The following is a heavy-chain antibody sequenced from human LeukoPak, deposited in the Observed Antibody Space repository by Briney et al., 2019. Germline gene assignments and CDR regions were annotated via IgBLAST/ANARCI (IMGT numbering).Heavy chain of an antibody. CDR3: VKWGDSDALTGYYGSDF. CDR2: ISQHSDNT. Sequence: GGSLRLSCAASGFIFSNYAMNWVRQAPGKGLEWVSAISQHSDNTYYADSVKGRFTLSRDSSKNTLYLQMNSLRADDTAVYYCVKWGDSDALTGYYGSDFWGQGTLVTVSS. D-gene: IGHD3-9*01. J-gene: IGHJ4*02. CDR1: GFIFSNYA. V-gene: IGHV3-23*01.